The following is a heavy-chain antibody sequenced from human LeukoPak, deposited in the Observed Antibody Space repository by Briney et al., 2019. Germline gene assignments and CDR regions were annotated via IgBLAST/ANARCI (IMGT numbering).Heavy chain of an antibody. V-gene: IGHV1-18*01. CDR1: GYTFTTYA. CDR2: ISTYNGNT. J-gene: IGHJ2*01. D-gene: IGHD2-15*01. Sequence: ASVKVSCKASGYTFTTYAISWVRQAPGQGLEWTGWISTYNGNTNYAQKFQGRVTLTTDTSTRTAYMDLRSLRSDDTAVYHCARVALGSWYFDLWGRGTLVTVSS. CDR3: ARVALGSWYFDL.